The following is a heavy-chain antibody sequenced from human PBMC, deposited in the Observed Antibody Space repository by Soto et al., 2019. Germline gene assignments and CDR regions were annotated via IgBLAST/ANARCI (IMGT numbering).Heavy chain of an antibody. D-gene: IGHD2-2*02. CDR3: ARSLTEGYCTITGCYTRPLYGMDV. CDR2: INPNSGGT. J-gene: IGHJ6*02. Sequence: ASVKVSCKASGYTFSGYYIHWLRQAPGQGLEWMGWINPNSGGTNYAQKFQGRVTVTRDTPISTAYMELSRLTSDDTAVYYCARSLTEGYCTITGCYTRPLYGMDVWGQGTTVTVPS. V-gene: IGHV1-2*02. CDR1: GYTFSGYY.